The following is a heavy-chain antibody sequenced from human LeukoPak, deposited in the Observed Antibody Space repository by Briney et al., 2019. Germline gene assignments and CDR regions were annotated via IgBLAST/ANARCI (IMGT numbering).Heavy chain of an antibody. CDR3: ARDPSPSDYVWGSYRLY. CDR2: ISYDGSNK. D-gene: IGHD3-16*02. CDR1: GFTFSSYA. J-gene: IGHJ4*02. V-gene: IGHV3-30-3*01. Sequence: GGSLRLSCAASGFTFSSYAMHWVRQAPGKGLEWVAVISYDGSNKYYADSVKGRFTISRDNSKHTLYLQMNSLRAEDTAVYYCARDPSPSDYVWGSYRLYWGQGTLVTVSS.